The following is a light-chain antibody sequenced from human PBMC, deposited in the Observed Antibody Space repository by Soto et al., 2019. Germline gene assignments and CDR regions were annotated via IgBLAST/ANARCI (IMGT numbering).Light chain of an antibody. CDR2: GAS. CDR3: QQYGSSPS. J-gene: IGKJ1*01. Sequence: EIVLTQSPGTLSLSPGERATLSCRASQNVGSDYLAWYQQKPGQAPRILIFGASGRATGIPDRFSGSGSGTDFTLTISRLEPEDFAVYYCQQYGSSPSFGQGTKVHIK. V-gene: IGKV3-20*01. CDR1: QNVGSDY.